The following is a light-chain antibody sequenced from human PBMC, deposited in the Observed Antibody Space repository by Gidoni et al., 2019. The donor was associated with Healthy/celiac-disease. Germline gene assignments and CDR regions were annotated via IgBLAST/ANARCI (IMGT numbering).Light chain of an antibody. V-gene: IGLV2-23*02. J-gene: IGLJ2*01. CDR2: EVS. Sequence: QSALTQPASVSGSPGQSITLSCTGTSSDVGSYNLVSWYPQHPGKATKLMIYEVSKRPSGVSNRFSGSKSGNTASLTISGLQAEDEADYYCCSYAGSSTFHVVFGGGTKLTVL. CDR1: SSDVGSYNL. CDR3: CSYAGSSTFHVV.